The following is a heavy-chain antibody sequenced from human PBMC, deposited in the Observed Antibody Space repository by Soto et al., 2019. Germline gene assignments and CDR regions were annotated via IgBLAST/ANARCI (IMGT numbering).Heavy chain of an antibody. V-gene: IGHV3-66*01. J-gene: IGHJ4*02. CDR1: GFIVSGIF. D-gene: IGHD3-3*01. CDR3: ARDIFGGSYDFWH. CDR2: LSSDDKT. Sequence: EVRLVESGGGLVQPGGSLRLSCAASGFIVSGIFMTWVRQVPGKGPEWVSTLSSDDKTYYADSVRGRFTISRDGSKNTLFLQMNTLRAEDTAVYHCARDIFGGSYDFWHGGQGTLVTVSS.